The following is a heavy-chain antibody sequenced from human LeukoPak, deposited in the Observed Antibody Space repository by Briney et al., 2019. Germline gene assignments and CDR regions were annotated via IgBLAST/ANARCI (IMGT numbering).Heavy chain of an antibody. CDR3: SRGRYCSSTSCYIDY. CDR2: ISGSAGST. CDR1: GLTFSSYA. Sequence: GGSLRLSCVTSGLTFSSYAMGWVRQAPGKGQEWVSGISGSAGSTYYADSVKGRFTISRDNSKNTLYLQMNSLRAEDTAVYYCSRGRYCSSTSCYIDYWGQGTLVTVSS. J-gene: IGHJ4*02. D-gene: IGHD2-2*02. V-gene: IGHV3-23*01.